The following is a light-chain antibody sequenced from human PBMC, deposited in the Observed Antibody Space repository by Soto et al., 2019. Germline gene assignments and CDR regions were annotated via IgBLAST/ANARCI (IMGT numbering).Light chain of an antibody. CDR2: WAS. V-gene: IGKV4-1*01. J-gene: IGKJ2*01. CDR1: RSVLYSSNNNNY. CDR3: QQYYSTPYT. Sequence: IVMTQSPDSLAVSLGERATINCKSSRSVLYSSNNNNYLAWYQQKPGQPPKLLIYWASTRESGVPDRFSGSGSGTDFTLTISSLQAEDVAVYYCQQYYSTPYTFGQGTKLEI.